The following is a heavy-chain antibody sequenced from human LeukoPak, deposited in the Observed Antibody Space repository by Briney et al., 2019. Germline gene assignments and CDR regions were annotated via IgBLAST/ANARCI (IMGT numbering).Heavy chain of an antibody. CDR2: ISGTGGTT. CDR1: GFTFSNYG. CDR3: AKKRTGYSYGEAYFDY. J-gene: IGHJ4*02. V-gene: IGHV3-23*01. Sequence: GGSLRLSCAASGFTFSNYGMNWVRQAPGKGLEWVSRISGTGGTTFYADSVKGRFTISRDNSKNTLYLQMNSLRAEDTAVYYCAKKRTGYSYGEAYFDYWGQGTLVTVSS. D-gene: IGHD5-18*01.